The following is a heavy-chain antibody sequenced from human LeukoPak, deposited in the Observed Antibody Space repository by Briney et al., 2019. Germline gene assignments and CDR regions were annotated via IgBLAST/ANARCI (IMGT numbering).Heavy chain of an antibody. Sequence: GGSLRLSCAASGFTFSTYSMNWVRQAPGKGLEWVSSISSGSSYIYYADSVKGRFTISRDNAENSLYLQMNSLSAEDTAVYYCARGGPGSCTSTSCHGGYWGQGTLVTVSS. CDR3: ARGGPGSCTSTSCHGGY. D-gene: IGHD2-2*01. V-gene: IGHV3-21*01. J-gene: IGHJ4*02. CDR2: ISSGSSYI. CDR1: GFTFSTYS.